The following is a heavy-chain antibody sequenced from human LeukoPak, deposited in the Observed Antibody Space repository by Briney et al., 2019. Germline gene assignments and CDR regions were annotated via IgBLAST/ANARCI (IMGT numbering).Heavy chain of an antibody. Sequence: ASVKVSYKASGYDFTKYAVQWVRQAPGQRLEWMGWIDAGNGRTKYSQDFQGRVTISRDTSASIAYMELSSLRSDDMAVYYCARGIRSTTLTAYYLDYWGQGTLVTVSS. CDR3: ARGIRSTTLTAYYLDY. CDR2: IDAGNGRT. D-gene: IGHD2-21*02. J-gene: IGHJ4*02. V-gene: IGHV1-3*03. CDR1: GYDFTKYA.